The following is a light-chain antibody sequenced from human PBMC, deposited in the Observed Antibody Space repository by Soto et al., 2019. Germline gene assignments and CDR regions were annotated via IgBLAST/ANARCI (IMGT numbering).Light chain of an antibody. Sequence: QSALTQPASVSGSPGQSITISCTGSTGDIGGYNLVSWYQQHPGKAPKLMIYESTKRPSGVSDRFSGSRSGYTASLTISALQPEDEADYSCYSFAGSATFVFGGGTKVT. CDR2: EST. J-gene: IGLJ2*01. V-gene: IGLV2-23*02. CDR1: TGDIGGYNL. CDR3: YSFAGSATFV.